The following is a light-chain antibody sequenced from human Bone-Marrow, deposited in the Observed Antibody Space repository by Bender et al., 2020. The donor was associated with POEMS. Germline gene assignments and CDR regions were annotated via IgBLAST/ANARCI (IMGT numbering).Light chain of an antibody. CDR1: SSDVGSYDY. CDR3: SSYTTTSTLV. J-gene: IGLJ2*01. Sequence: QSALTQPASVSGSPGQSITISCTGSSSDVGSYDYVSWYQQDPGKAPKLIISEVTNRPSGVSNRFSGSKSGNTASLTISGLRTEDEGDYFCSSYTTTSTLVFGGGTKVTVL. V-gene: IGLV2-14*01. CDR2: EVT.